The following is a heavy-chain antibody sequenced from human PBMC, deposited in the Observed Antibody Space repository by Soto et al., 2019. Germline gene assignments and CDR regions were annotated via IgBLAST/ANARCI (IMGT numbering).Heavy chain of an antibody. CDR3: AAWSGSSAVYYYCYGMDV. V-gene: IGHV1-18*01. CDR1: GYTFTSYG. J-gene: IGHJ6*02. Sequence: QVQLVQSGAEAKKPGASVKVSCKASGYTFTSYGISWVRQAPGQGLEWMGWISGYNGNTNYAQKLQGRVTMTTDTSTSTAYIELRSLRSADTTVYYCAAWSGSSAVYYYCYGMDVWGQGTTATVSS. CDR2: ISGYNGNT. D-gene: IGHD6-6*01.